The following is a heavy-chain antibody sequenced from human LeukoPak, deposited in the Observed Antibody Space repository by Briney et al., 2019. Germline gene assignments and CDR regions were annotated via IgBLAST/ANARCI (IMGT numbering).Heavy chain of an antibody. CDR2: ISAYSGNT. V-gene: IGHV1-18*01. Sequence: ASVKVSCKASGYPFPRHGISWVRQAPGQGLEWMGWISAYSGNTNYARELQGRVTMTTDTSTTTAYMELRSLRSDDTAVYYCARDKEYNFDNWGQGTLVTVSS. CDR1: GYPFPRHG. CDR3: ARDKEYNFDN. D-gene: IGHD1-1*01. J-gene: IGHJ4*02.